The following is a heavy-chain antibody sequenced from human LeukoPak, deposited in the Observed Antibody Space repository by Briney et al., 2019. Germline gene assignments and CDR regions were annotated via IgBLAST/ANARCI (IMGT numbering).Heavy chain of an antibody. D-gene: IGHD6-19*01. CDR2: ISAYNGNT. V-gene: IGHV1-18*01. J-gene: IGHJ4*02. CDR3: AGGSSGWYVARLDY. Sequence: ASVKVSCKASGYTFTSYGISWVRQAPGQGLERMGWISAYNGNTNYAQKLQGRVTMTTDTSTSTAYMELRSLRSDDTAVYYCAGGSSGWYVARLDYWGQGTLVTVSS. CDR1: GYTFTSYG.